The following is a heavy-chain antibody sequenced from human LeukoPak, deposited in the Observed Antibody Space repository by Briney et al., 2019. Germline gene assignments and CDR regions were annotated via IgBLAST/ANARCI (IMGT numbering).Heavy chain of an antibody. CDR2: INHSGST. CDR3: ARPHYGSGSLDS. CDR1: GGSFRGHY. Sequence: SETLSLTCAVYGGSFRGHYWTWIRQPPGKGLEWIGEINHSGSTTYNPSLNNRVTISVDTSKNRFSLKLTSVTAADTAVYYCARPHYGSGSLDSWGQGTLVTVSS. J-gene: IGHJ4*02. V-gene: IGHV4-34*01. D-gene: IGHD3-10*01.